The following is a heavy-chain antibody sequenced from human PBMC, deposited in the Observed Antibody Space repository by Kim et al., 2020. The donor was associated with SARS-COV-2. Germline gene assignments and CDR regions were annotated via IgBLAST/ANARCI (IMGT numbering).Heavy chain of an antibody. J-gene: IGHJ4*02. Sequence: YAQKFQGRVTITADESTSTAYMELSSLRSEDTAVYYCARGGSSGYDYLDYWGQGTLVTVSS. CDR3: ARGGSSGYDYLDY. D-gene: IGHD5-12*01. V-gene: IGHV1-69*01.